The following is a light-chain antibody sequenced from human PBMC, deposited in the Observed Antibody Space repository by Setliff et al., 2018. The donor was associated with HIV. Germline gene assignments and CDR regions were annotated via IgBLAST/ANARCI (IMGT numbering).Light chain of an antibody. J-gene: IGLJ1*01. CDR1: SSDVGNYNY. V-gene: IGLV2-14*01. Sequence: QSALTQPRSVSGSPGQSITISCTGTSSDVGNYNYVSWYQQHPGKAPKLMIYEVTYRPSGVSNRFSGSKSGNTASLTISGLQAEDEADYYCSSYTTNTTFVFGTGTKVTVL. CDR3: SSYTTNTTFV. CDR2: EVT.